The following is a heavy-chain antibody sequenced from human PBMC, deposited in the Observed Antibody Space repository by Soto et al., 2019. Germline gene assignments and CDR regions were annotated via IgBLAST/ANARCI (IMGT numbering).Heavy chain of an antibody. Sequence: PSETLSLTCTVSGGSVSSGSYYWSWIRQPPGKGLEWIGYIYYSGSTNYNPSLKSRVTISVDTSKNQFSLKLSSVTAADTAVYYCASGVVPAAIFRGYYYYYYMDVWGKGTTVTVSS. V-gene: IGHV4-61*01. J-gene: IGHJ6*03. CDR1: GGSVSSGSYY. CDR3: ASGVVPAAIFRGYYYYYYMDV. CDR2: IYYSGST. D-gene: IGHD2-2*01.